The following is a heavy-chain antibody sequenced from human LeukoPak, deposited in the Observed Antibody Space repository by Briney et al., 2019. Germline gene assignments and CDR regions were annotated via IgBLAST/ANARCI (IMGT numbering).Heavy chain of an antibody. Sequence: SETLSLTCTVSGGSITSHSWSWIRQSPGKGLEWIGYIFYSGHTNYNPSLRSRITISVDTSKTQFSLRLTSVTAADTAVYYCARDTHRRSSPGSWFDPWGQGTLVTVSS. V-gene: IGHV4-59*11. D-gene: IGHD2-15*01. CDR3: ARDTHRRSSPGSWFDP. CDR1: GGSITSHS. CDR2: IFYSGHT. J-gene: IGHJ5*02.